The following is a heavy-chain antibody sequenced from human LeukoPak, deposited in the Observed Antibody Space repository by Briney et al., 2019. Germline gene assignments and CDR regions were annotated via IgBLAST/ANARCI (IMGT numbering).Heavy chain of an antibody. Sequence: GGSLRLSCAASGLTFSTYSMNWVRQAPGKGLEWVSYISGSSSNIYYPDSVKGRFTISRDNAKNSLFLQMNSLRAEDTAVYYCARERPTTTAFDYWGQGTLVTVSS. J-gene: IGHJ4*02. CDR2: ISGSSSNI. CDR3: ARERPTTTAFDY. D-gene: IGHD1-1*01. CDR1: GLTFSTYS. V-gene: IGHV3-21*01.